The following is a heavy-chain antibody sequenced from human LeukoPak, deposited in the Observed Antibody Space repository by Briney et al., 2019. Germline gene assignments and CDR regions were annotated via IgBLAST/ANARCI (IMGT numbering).Heavy chain of an antibody. V-gene: IGHV5-51*01. D-gene: IGHD6-19*01. J-gene: IGHJ4*02. CDR3: ASSGSSGWLGPTGSFDY. CDR1: GYSFTSYW. Sequence: GESLKISCKSSGYSFTSYWIGWVRQMPGKGLEWMGIIYPGDSDTRYSPSFQGQVTISADKSISTAYLQWSSLKASDTAMYYCASSGSSGWLGPTGSFDYWGQGTLVTVSS. CDR2: IYPGDSDT.